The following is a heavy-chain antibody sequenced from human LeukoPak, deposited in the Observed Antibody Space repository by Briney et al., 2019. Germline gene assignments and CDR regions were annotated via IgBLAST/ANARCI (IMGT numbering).Heavy chain of an antibody. CDR2: VYHSGST. V-gene: IGHV4-38-2*02. J-gene: IGHJ4*02. CDR1: GYSISSGYY. CDR3: ARVNDYGDYEPGVFDY. D-gene: IGHD4-17*01. Sequence: PSETLSLTCSVSGYSISSGYYWGWIRQPPGKRLEWIGSVYHSGSTYSNPSLKSRVTISVDTSKNQFSLKLSSVTAADTAVYYCARVNDYGDYEPGVFDYWGQGTLVTVSS.